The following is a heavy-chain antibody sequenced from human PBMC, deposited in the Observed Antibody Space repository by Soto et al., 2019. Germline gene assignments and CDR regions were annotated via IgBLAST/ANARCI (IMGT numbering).Heavy chain of an antibody. CDR2: IWYVGSNK. V-gene: IGHV3-33*01. CDR3: ATGVDYGDDYFDY. J-gene: IGHJ4*02. Sequence: QVQLVESGGGVVQPGRSLRLSCAASGFTFSSYGMPWVRQAPGKGLERVAVIWYVGSNKYYAYSVKGRFTNSRDNSKNTLYLQMNSLRAADTAVYYCATGVDYGDDYFDYWCQGNMVTVS. CDR1: GFTFSSYG. D-gene: IGHD4-17*01.